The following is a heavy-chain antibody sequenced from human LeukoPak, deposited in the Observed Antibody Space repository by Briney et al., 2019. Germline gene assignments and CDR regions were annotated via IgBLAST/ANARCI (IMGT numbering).Heavy chain of an antibody. CDR1: GFTFSDYY. V-gene: IGHV3-11*01. J-gene: IGHJ6*02. D-gene: IGHD5-12*01. Sequence: GGSLRLSCAASGFTFSDYYMSWIRQAPGKGLEWVSYISSSGSTIYYADSAKGRFTISRDNAKNSLYLQMNSLRAEDTAVYYCARDPGGYEQARYYYYGMDVWGQGTTVTVSS. CDR3: ARDPGGYEQARYYYYGMDV. CDR2: ISSSGSTI.